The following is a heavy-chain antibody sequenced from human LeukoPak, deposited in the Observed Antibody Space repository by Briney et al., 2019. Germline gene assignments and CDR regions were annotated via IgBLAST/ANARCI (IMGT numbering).Heavy chain of an antibody. J-gene: IGHJ4*02. CDR1: GFTFDDYA. Sequence: PGRSLRLPCAASGFTFDDYAMHWVRQAPGKGLEWVSSISSSSSYIYYADSVKGRFTISRDNAKNSLYLQMNSLRAEDTAVYYCVRDMYYYDSSGLDYWGQGTLVTVSS. CDR3: VRDMYYYDSSGLDY. V-gene: IGHV3-21*01. CDR2: ISSSSSYI. D-gene: IGHD3-22*01.